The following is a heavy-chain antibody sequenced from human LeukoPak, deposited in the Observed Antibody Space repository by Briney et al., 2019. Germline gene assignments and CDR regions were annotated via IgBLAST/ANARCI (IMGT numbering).Heavy chain of an antibody. J-gene: IGHJ4*02. CDR2: IIPIFGTA. D-gene: IGHD2-15*01. CDR1: VGTFSSYA. V-gene: IGHV1-69*01. Sequence: EASVKVSCKASVGTFSSYAISWVRQAPGQGLEWMGGIIPIFGTANYAQKFQGRVTITADESTSTAYMELSSLRSEDTAVYYCARAVRRDSGGWRLDYWGQGTLVTVSS. CDR3: ARAVRRDSGGWRLDY.